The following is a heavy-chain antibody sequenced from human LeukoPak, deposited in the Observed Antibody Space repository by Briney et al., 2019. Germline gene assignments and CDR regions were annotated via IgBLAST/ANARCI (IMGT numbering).Heavy chain of an antibody. Sequence: GGSLRLSCAASGFTFSSYGMHWVRQAPGKGLEWVAFIRYDGSNKYYADSVKGRFTISRDNSKNTLYLQMNSLRAEDTAVYYCARDRNSGSSNWFDPWGQGTLVTVSS. V-gene: IGHV3-30*02. D-gene: IGHD1-26*01. CDR3: ARDRNSGSSNWFDP. CDR2: IRYDGSNK. J-gene: IGHJ5*02. CDR1: GFTFSSYG.